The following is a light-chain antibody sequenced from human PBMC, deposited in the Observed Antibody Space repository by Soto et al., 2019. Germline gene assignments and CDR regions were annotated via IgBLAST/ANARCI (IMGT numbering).Light chain of an antibody. CDR2: DAS. CDR3: QHYHDWPLT. J-gene: IGKJ4*01. V-gene: IGKV3-15*01. CDR1: QSVSSN. Sequence: EIVMTQSPAALSVSPGERATLSCRASQSVSSNLAWYQQKPGQAPRLLIYDASTRATGIPARFGGSGSGTEFTLTISSLQSEDFEVYYCQHYHDWPLTLGGGTKVDIK.